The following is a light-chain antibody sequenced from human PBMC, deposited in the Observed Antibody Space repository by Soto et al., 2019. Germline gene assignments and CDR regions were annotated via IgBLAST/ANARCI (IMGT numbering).Light chain of an antibody. J-gene: IGLJ7*01. CDR1: TGAVTSGHY. CDR2: DTS. V-gene: IGLV7-46*01. Sequence: QAVVTQEPSLTVSPGGTVTLTCGSSTGAVTSGHYPYWFQQKPGQAPRTLIYDTSNKNSCTPARFSCSLLGGKAALTLSGAQLEDDAEYYCLLSYSGTRAVFGGCTQLTVL. CDR3: LLSYSGTRAV.